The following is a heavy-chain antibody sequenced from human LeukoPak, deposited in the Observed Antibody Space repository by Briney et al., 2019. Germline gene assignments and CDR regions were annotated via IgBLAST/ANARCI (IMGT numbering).Heavy chain of an antibody. V-gene: IGHV5-51*01. D-gene: IGHD3-22*01. Sequence: GESLKISCKGSGYSFTNYWIGWVRQIPGKGLELMGIIYPGDSDTSYDPSFQGQVTISADKSITTAYLQWSSLKASDTAMYYCARRPKYKSGCHFDYWGQGTLVTVSS. J-gene: IGHJ4*02. CDR3: ARRPKYKSGCHFDY. CDR1: GYSFTNYW. CDR2: IYPGDSDT.